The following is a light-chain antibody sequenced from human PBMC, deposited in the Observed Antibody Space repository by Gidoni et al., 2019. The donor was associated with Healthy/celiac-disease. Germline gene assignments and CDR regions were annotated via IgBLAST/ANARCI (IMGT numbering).Light chain of an antibody. Sequence: DIVMTQSPDSLAVSLGERATINCKSSQSVLYSSNNKNYLAWYQQKPGQPPKLLIYWASTRDSGVPDRFSGSGSGTDFTLTICSLQSEDVAVYYCQQYYSTPFTFXPXTKVDIK. CDR3: QQYYSTPFT. CDR2: WAS. V-gene: IGKV4-1*01. CDR1: QSVLYSSNNKNY. J-gene: IGKJ3*01.